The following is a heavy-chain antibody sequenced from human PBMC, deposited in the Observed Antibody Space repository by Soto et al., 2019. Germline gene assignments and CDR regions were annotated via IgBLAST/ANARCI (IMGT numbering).Heavy chain of an antibody. CDR2: INHSGST. V-gene: IGHV4-34*01. D-gene: IGHD6-13*01. Sequence: TLSLTCAVYGGSFSGYYWSWIRQPPGKGLEWIGEINHSGSTNYNPSLKSRVTISVDTSKNQFSLKLSSVTAADTAVYYCARGDIAAAANFDYWGQGTLVTVSS. CDR3: ARGDIAAAANFDY. CDR1: GGSFSGYY. J-gene: IGHJ4*02.